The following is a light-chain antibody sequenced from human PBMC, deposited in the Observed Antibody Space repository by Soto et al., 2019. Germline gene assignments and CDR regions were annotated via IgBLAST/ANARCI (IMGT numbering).Light chain of an antibody. CDR2: GST. J-gene: IGKJ2*01. Sequence: EVVLTQSPGTLSLSPGERATLSCRASQSVSNNYLAWYQQKRGQSPKLLIFGSTDRATGIPDRFSGSGSGTDFTLTISRLEPEXXAVXXXXXXXSSPPYTFGQGTKLEIK. CDR3: XXXXSSPPYT. V-gene: IGKV3-20*01. CDR1: QSVSNNY.